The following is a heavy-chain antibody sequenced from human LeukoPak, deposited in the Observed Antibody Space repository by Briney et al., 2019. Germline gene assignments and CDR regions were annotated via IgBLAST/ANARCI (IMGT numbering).Heavy chain of an antibody. CDR3: ARGLKTYYYDKTPY. CDR1: GGSFSGSY. D-gene: IGHD3-22*01. Sequence: PSETLSLNWSVDGGSFSGSYWILIRQPPAPRPALIGEINHSGSTNYNPSLKSRVTISVDTSKNQFSLKLSSVTAADTAVYYCARGLKTYYYDKTPYWGQGTLVTVSS. V-gene: IGHV4-34*01. J-gene: IGHJ4*02. CDR2: INHSGST.